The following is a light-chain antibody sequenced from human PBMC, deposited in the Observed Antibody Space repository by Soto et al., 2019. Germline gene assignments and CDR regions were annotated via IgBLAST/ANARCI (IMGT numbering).Light chain of an antibody. CDR1: QSVLYSFNNKNY. J-gene: IGKJ1*01. Sequence: DIVMTQSPDSLAVSLGERATINCKSSQSVLYSFNNKNYLAWYQQKPGQHPKXPIYWESTRESGVPDRFSGSGSGTDFTLTISSLQAEDVAVYYCQQYSTTPVFGQGTKVDIK. CDR2: WES. CDR3: QQYSTTPV. V-gene: IGKV4-1*01.